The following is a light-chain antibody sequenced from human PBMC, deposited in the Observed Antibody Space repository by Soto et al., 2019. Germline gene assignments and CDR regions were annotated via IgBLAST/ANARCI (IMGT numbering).Light chain of an antibody. J-gene: IGKJ1*01. V-gene: IGKV1-5*03. Sequence: DIQMTQSPSPLSASVGDRVTITCRASQSISSWLAWYQQKPGKAPKLLSYKASSLESGVPSRFSGSGSGTEFTLTISSLQPDDFATYYCQQFNNYPWTFGQGTRVEIK. CDR1: QSISSW. CDR2: KAS. CDR3: QQFNNYPWT.